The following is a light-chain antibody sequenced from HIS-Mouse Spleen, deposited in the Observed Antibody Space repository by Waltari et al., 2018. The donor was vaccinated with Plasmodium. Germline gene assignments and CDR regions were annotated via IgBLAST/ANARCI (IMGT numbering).Light chain of an antibody. CDR1: QSVSSSY. J-gene: IGKJ4*01. Sequence: EIVLTQSPGTLSLSPGERATLSCRASQSVSSSYLAWYQQKPGHAPRLLIDGASSRAIGIPDRFSGSGSGTDFTLTISRLEPEDFAVYYCQQYGSSPLTFGGGTKVEIK. V-gene: IGKV3-20*01. CDR3: QQYGSSPLT. CDR2: GAS.